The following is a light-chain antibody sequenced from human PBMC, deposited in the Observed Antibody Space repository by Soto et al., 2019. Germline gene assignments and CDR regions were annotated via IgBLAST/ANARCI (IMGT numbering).Light chain of an antibody. CDR2: GAS. Sequence: EVVLTQSPGTLSLSPGEGATLSCKATQRVGSSYLAWYQQKPGQAPRLLIYGASNRATGIPDRFSGSGSGTDFILSISRLELEDFAVYFCQQYGSSPFTFGGGTKVEV. CDR3: QQYGSSPFT. V-gene: IGKV3-20*01. J-gene: IGKJ4*01. CDR1: QRVGSSY.